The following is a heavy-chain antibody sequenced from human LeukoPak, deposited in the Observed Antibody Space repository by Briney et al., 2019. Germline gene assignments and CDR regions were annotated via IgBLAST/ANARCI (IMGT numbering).Heavy chain of an antibody. D-gene: IGHD3-22*01. CDR3: ARGVDYYDSSGYSLGY. V-gene: IGHV1-18*01. Sequence: ASVKVSCKASGYTFTSYGISWVRQAPGQGLEWMGWISAYNGNTNYAQKLQGRVTMTTDTSTSTAYMELRSLRSDDTAVYYCARGVDYYDSSGYSLGYWGQGTLVTVSS. CDR2: ISAYNGNT. CDR1: GYTFTSYG. J-gene: IGHJ4*02.